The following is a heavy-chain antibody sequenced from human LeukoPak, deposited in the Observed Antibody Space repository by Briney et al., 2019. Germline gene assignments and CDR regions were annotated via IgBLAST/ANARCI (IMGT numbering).Heavy chain of an antibody. J-gene: IGHJ6*03. CDR2: IIPIFGTA. CDR3: ARGPDIVVVPAAPYYYYYYMDV. Sequence: SVKVSCTGSVGTFSSYAISWVRQAPGQGLEWMGGIIPIFGTANNAHKFQGRVTITADESTSTAYMELSSLRSEDTAVYYCARGPDIVVVPAAPYYYYYYMDVWGKGTTVTVSS. V-gene: IGHV1-69*13. CDR1: VGTFSSYA. D-gene: IGHD2-2*01.